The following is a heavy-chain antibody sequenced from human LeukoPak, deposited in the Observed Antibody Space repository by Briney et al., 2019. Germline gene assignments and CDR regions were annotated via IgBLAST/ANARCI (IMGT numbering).Heavy chain of an antibody. Sequence: GESLKISCKGSGYTFTSYWIGWVRQMPGKGLEWMGIIYPGDSDTRYSPSFQGQATISADKSINTAYLQWSSLEASDTAMYYCARQYTMISHFDYWGQGTLVTVSS. D-gene: IGHD3-22*01. CDR3: ARQYTMISHFDY. CDR1: GYTFTSYW. V-gene: IGHV5-51*01. J-gene: IGHJ4*02. CDR2: IYPGDSDT.